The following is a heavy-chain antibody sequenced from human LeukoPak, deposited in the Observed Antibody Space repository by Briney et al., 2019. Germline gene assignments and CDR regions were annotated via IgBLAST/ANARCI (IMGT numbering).Heavy chain of an antibody. CDR2: ISAYNGNT. V-gene: IGHV1-18*01. CDR1: GYTFTSYD. CDR3: ARVPYDSSGYYPPAY. D-gene: IGHD3-22*01. J-gene: IGHJ4*02. Sequence: EASVKVSCKASGYTFTSYDINWVRQAPGQGLEWMGWISAYNGNTNYAQKLQGRVTMTTDTSTSTAYMELRSLRSDDTAVYYCARVPYDSSGYYPPAYWGQGTLVTVFS.